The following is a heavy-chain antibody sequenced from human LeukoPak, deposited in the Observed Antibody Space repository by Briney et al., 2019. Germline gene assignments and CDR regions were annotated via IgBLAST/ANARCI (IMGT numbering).Heavy chain of an antibody. Sequence: GGSLRLSCAASGFTFSSYSMNWVRQAPGKGLEWVSSISSSNSYIYYADSVKGRFTIYRDNAKNSLYLQMNSLRAEDTAVYYCARDPPTYYDFWSGYSCWGQGTLVTVSS. CDR2: ISSSNSYI. CDR3: ARDPPTYYDFWSGYSC. CDR1: GFTFSSYS. V-gene: IGHV3-21*01. J-gene: IGHJ4*02. D-gene: IGHD3-3*01.